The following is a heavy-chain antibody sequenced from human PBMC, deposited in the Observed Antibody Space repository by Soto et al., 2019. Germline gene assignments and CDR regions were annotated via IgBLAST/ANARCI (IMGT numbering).Heavy chain of an antibody. Sequence: QLLLQESGPGLVKPSETLSLTCTVSGGSISSSSYSWAWIRQPQGKGLEWIANIDYSGSTYYNRPLKSRVNIAVATYQKQFSVKLASVAVADTAEYYCAGHVSVSGYGCYLDQWGQGTLVTVSS. CDR1: GGSISSSSYS. D-gene: IGHD5-12*01. V-gene: IGHV4-39*01. CDR3: AGHVSVSGYGCYLDQ. J-gene: IGHJ4*02. CDR2: IDYSGST.